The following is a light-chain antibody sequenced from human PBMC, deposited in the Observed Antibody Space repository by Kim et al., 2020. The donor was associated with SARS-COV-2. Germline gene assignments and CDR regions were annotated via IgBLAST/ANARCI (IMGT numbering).Light chain of an antibody. Sequence: PGERATLSCRTSQSVSSSYLAWYQQKPVQAPRLLIYGASSRAAGIPDRFSGSGSGTDFTLTNSRLEPEDFAVYYCQQYFGPGTKVDIK. CDR1: QSVSSSY. J-gene: IGKJ3*01. CDR3: QQY. CDR2: GAS. V-gene: IGKV3-20*01.